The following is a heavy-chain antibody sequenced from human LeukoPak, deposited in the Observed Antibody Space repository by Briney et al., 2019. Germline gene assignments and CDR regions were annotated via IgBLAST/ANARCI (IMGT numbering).Heavy chain of an antibody. CDR3: ARGDGSGSYYPYFDY. D-gene: IGHD1-26*01. CDR1: GGSISIYY. V-gene: IGHV4-34*01. CDR2: INHSGST. Sequence: PAETLSLTCTVSGGSISIYYWSWIRQPPGKGLEWIGEINHSGSTNYNPSLKSRVTMSVDTSTNQFSLKLSSVTAADTAVYYCARGDGSGSYYPYFDYWGQGTLVSVSS. J-gene: IGHJ4*02.